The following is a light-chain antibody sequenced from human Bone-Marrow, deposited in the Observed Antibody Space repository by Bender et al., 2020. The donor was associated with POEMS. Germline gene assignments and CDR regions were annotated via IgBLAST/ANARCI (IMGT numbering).Light chain of an antibody. V-gene: IGLV1-44*01. J-gene: IGLJ3*02. CDR3: ATWDDSLNGWV. Sequence: QSVLTQPPSASRTPGQRFTISCSGSSSKFGSYPVNWYQQLPGAAPKLVIFNNSQRPSGVPDRCSGSNSGTSASLAVSGLLSDDEADFYCATWDDSLNGWVFGGGTKLTVL. CDR2: NNS. CDR1: SSKFGSYP.